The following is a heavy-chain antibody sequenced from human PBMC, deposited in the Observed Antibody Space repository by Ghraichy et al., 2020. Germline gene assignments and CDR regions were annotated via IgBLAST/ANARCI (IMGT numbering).Heavy chain of an antibody. V-gene: IGHV4-59*02. Sequence: SETLSLTCTVSGGSVGGYYWSWIRQPPGKGLEWLGYIYYSGRTNYNPSLQSRVTISIDTSKKEISLKLTSVTAADTATYYCAAAVVTPPLFEFWGQGTLGTVS. CDR3: AAAVVTPPLFEF. CDR1: GGSVGGYY. D-gene: IGHD4-23*01. J-gene: IGHJ4*02. CDR2: IYYSGRT.